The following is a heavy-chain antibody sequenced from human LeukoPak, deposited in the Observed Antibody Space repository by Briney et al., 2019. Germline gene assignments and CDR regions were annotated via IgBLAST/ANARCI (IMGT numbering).Heavy chain of an antibody. D-gene: IGHD1-26*01. CDR3: ARQYSGSYSCDY. Sequence: SVKVSRKASGGTFSSYAISGVRQAPGQGLEWMGGIIPIFGTANYAQKFQGRVTITADESTSTAYMELSSLRSEDTAVYYCARQYSGSYSCDYWGQGTLVTLSS. V-gene: IGHV1-69*01. CDR2: IIPIFGTA. J-gene: IGHJ4*02. CDR1: GGTFSSYA.